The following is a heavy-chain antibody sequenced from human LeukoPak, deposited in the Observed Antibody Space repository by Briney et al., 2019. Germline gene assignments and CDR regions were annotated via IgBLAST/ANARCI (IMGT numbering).Heavy chain of an antibody. CDR2: IYYSGST. Sequence: PSETLSLTCTVSGGSISSSSYYWGWLRQPPGKGLEWIGSIYYSGSTYYNPSLKSRVTISVDTSKNQFSLKLSSVTAADTAVYYCARDYSSPFVPGDYWGQGTLVTVSS. J-gene: IGHJ4*02. CDR1: GGSISSSSYY. D-gene: IGHD6-13*01. CDR3: ARDYSSPFVPGDY. V-gene: IGHV4-39*02.